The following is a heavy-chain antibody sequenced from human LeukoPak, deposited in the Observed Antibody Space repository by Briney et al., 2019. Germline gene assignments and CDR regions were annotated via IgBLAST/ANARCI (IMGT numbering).Heavy chain of an antibody. D-gene: IGHD6-19*01. CDR1: GFTFSSHW. V-gene: IGHV3-7*01. J-gene: IGHJ4*02. CDR3: VRGSSGWKGGDY. CDR2: IKYDGSEK. Sequence: GESLTLSCAASGFTFSSHWMKWVRQAPGKGPEWVASIKYDGSEKYYVDSVKGLFTISRDNAKNSLYLQTDSLRVEDTAVYYCVRGSSGWKGGDYWGQGTLVTVSS.